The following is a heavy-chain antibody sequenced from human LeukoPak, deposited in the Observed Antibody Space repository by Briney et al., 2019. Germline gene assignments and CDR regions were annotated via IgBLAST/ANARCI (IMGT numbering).Heavy chain of an antibody. J-gene: IGHJ4*02. CDR1: GYTFTGYY. Sequence: ASVKVSCKASGYTFTGYYIHWVRQAPGQGLEWMGWINPNSGGTNYAQKFQGRVTMTGGTSISTAYMELSRLRSDDTAVYYCARDQIAATDDFDYWGQGTLVTVSS. V-gene: IGHV1-2*02. CDR3: ARDQIAATDDFDY. CDR2: INPNSGGT. D-gene: IGHD6-13*01.